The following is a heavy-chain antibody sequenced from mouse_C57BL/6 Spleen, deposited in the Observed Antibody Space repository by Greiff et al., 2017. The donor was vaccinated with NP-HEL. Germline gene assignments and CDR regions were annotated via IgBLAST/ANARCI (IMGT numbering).Heavy chain of an antibody. Sequence: EVQLQQSGPELVKPGASVKISCKASGYTFTDYYMNWVKQSHGKSLEWIGDINPNTGGTSYNQKFKAKATLTVDKSSSTAYMELRSLTSEDSAVYYCARDGYYSKDYWGQGTTLTVSS. CDR1: GYTFTDYY. J-gene: IGHJ2*01. D-gene: IGHD2-5*01. CDR2: INPNTGGT. CDR3: ARDGYYSKDY. V-gene: IGHV1-26*01.